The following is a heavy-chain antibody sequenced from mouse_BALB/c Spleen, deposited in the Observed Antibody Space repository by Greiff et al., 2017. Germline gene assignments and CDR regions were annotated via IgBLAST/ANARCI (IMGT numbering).Heavy chain of an antibody. CDR1: GFAFSSYD. CDR2: ISSGGGST. J-gene: IGHJ3*01. CDR3: ERHYYIFAY. Sequence: EVHLVESGGGLVKPGGSLKLSCAASGFAFSSYDMSWVRQTPEKRLEWVAYISSGGGSTYYPDTVKGRFTISRDNAKNTLYLQMSSLKSEDTAMYYCERHYYIFAYWGQGTLVTVSA. V-gene: IGHV5-12-1*01. D-gene: IGHD1-1*01.